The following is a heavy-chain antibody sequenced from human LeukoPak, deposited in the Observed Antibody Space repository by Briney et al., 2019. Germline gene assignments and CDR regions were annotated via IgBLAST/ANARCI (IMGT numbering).Heavy chain of an antibody. V-gene: IGHV1-69*05. D-gene: IGHD5-24*01. CDR3: ARPGGRRWLQLNAFDI. Sequence: SVKVSCKASGGTFSSYAISWVRQAPGQGLEWMGGIIPIFGTANYAQKFQGRVTITTDDSTSTAYMELSSLRSEDTAVYYCARPGGRRWLQLNAFDIWGQGTMVTVSS. CDR2: IIPIFGTA. J-gene: IGHJ3*02. CDR1: GGTFSSYA.